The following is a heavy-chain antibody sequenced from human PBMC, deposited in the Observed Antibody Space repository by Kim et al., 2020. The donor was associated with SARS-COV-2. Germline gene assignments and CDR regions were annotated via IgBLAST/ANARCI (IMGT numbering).Heavy chain of an antibody. CDR2: IYYSGST. CDR1: GGSISSSSYY. Sequence: SETLSLTCTVSGGSISSSSYYWGWIRQPPGKGLEWIGSIYYSGSTYYNPSLKSRVTISVDTSKNQFSLKLSSVTAADTAVYYCARHQRGIAARRPYYFDYWGQGTLVTVSS. J-gene: IGHJ4*02. V-gene: IGHV4-39*01. CDR3: ARHQRGIAARRPYYFDY. D-gene: IGHD6-6*01.